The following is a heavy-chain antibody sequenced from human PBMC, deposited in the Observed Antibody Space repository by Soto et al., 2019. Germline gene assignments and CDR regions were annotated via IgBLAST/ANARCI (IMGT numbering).Heavy chain of an antibody. CDR3: ARDKDFWSGYYTGMDY. J-gene: IGHJ4*02. CDR1: GGTFSSYA. CDR2: IIPIFGTA. V-gene: IGHV1-69*13. D-gene: IGHD3-3*01. Sequence: SLRVSCKASGGTFSSYAISWVRQAPGQGLEWMGGIIPIFGTANYAQKFQGRVTITADESTSTAYMELSSLRSEDTAVYYCARDKDFWSGYYTGMDYWGQGTLVTVSS.